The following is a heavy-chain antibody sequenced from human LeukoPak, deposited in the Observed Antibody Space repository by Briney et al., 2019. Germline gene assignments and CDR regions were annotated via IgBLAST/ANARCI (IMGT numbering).Heavy chain of an antibody. CDR1: GFTFSSYA. V-gene: IGHV3-23*01. J-gene: IGHJ4*02. Sequence: GGSLRLSCAASGFTFSSYAMSWVRQAPGKGLEWVSAISGSGGSTYYADSVKGRFTISRDNAKNSLYLQMNSLRAEDTALYYCAKGTGYSSGWYGTFDYWGQGTLVTVSS. CDR3: AKGTGYSSGWYGTFDY. D-gene: IGHD6-19*01. CDR2: ISGSGGST.